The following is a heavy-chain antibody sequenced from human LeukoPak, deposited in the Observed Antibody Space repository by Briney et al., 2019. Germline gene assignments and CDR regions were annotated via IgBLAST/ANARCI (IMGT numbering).Heavy chain of an antibody. Sequence: PGGSLRLSCAASGFTFSSYGMHWVRQARGKGLEWVAFIRYDGSNKYYADSVKGRFTISRDNSKNTLYLQMNSLRAEDTAVYYCAKGVTTRRWLPRDYFDYWGQGTLVTVSS. D-gene: IGHD5-18*01. V-gene: IGHV3-30*02. CDR3: AKGVTTRRWLPRDYFDY. J-gene: IGHJ4*02. CDR1: GFTFSSYG. CDR2: IRYDGSNK.